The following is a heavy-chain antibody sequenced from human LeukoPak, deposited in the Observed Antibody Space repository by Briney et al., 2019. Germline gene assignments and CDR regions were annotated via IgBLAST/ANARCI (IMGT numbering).Heavy chain of an antibody. CDR1: GYSISSGYY. CDR3: ARRVTIFGVVNFDY. Sequence: SEILSLTCAVSGYSISSGYYWGWIRQPPGKGLEWIGSIYHSGSTYYNPSLKSRVTISVDTSKNQFSLKLSSVAAADTAVYYCARRVTIFGVVNFDYWGQGTLVTVSS. J-gene: IGHJ4*02. CDR2: IYHSGST. V-gene: IGHV4-38-2*01. D-gene: IGHD3-3*01.